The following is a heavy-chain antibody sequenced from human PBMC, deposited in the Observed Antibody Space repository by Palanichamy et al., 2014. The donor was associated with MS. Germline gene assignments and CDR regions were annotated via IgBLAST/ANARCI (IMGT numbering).Heavy chain of an antibody. CDR2: IYYSGST. V-gene: IGHV4-59*08. CDR3: ARQGLYYDFWSGTKHDAFDI. D-gene: IGHD3-3*01. J-gene: IGHJ3*02. CDR1: GDSISSYY. Sequence: QVQLQESGPGLVKPSETLSLTCTVSGDSISSYYWSWIRQPPGKGLEWIGYIYYSGSTNYNPSLKSRVTISVDTSKNQFSLKLSSVTAADTAVYYCARQGLYYDFWSGTKHDAFDIWGQGTMVTVSS.